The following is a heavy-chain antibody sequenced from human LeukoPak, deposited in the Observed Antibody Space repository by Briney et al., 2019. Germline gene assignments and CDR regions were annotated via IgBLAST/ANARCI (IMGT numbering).Heavy chain of an antibody. CDR3: ARLNQAVAGTYYFDY. Sequence: GGSLRLSCAVSGFTFSTYDMSWVRQAPGKGLEWVSAISGSGGSTYYADSVKGRFTISRDNSKNTLYLQLKSLRAEDTAVYYCARLNQAVAGTYYFDYWGQGTLVTVSS. CDR1: GFTFSTYD. D-gene: IGHD6-19*01. J-gene: IGHJ4*02. V-gene: IGHV3-23*01. CDR2: ISGSGGST.